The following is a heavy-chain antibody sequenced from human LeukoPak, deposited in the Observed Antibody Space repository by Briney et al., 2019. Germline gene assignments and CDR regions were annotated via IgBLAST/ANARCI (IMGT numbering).Heavy chain of an antibody. Sequence: PSETLSLTCAVYGGSFSGYYWSWIRQPPGKGLEWIGEINHSGSTNYNPSLKSRVTISVDTSKNQFSLKLSSVTAADTAVYYCARGGIAVATKIWVYWGQGTLVTVSS. CDR3: ARGGIAVATKIWVY. D-gene: IGHD6-19*01. V-gene: IGHV4-34*01. CDR2: INHSGST. CDR1: GGSFSGYY. J-gene: IGHJ4*02.